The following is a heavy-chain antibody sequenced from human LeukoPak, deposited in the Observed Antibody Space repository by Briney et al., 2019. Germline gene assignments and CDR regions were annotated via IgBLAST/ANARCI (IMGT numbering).Heavy chain of an antibody. Sequence: SETLSLTCTVSGGSISSHYWSWIRQPPGKGLEWIGYIYYSGSTNYNPSLKSRVTISVDTSKIQFSLKLSSVTAADTAVYYCARVSFDSSGENYFDYWGQGTLVTVSS. J-gene: IGHJ4*02. CDR1: GGSISSHY. CDR2: IYYSGST. V-gene: IGHV4-59*11. CDR3: ARVSFDSSGENYFDY. D-gene: IGHD3-22*01.